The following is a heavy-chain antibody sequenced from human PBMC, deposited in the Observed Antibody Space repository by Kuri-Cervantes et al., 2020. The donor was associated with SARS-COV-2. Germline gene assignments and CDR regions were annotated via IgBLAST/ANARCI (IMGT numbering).Heavy chain of an antibody. J-gene: IGHJ4*02. Sequence: SETLSLTCTVSDGSISSYYWSWIRQPPGKGLEWIGNIYFTGNTNYNPALGSRVTISIDTPKNQFSLMLGSLTAADTAVYYCARRFGDYGQFDYWGQGTLVTVSS. CDR1: DGSISSYY. CDR3: ARRFGDYGQFDY. CDR2: IYFTGNT. V-gene: IGHV4-59*01. D-gene: IGHD2-21*01.